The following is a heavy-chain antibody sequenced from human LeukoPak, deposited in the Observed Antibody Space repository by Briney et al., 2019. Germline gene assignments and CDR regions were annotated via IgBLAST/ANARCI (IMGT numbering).Heavy chain of an antibody. CDR2: IRSTANGYAT. V-gene: IGHV3-73*01. J-gene: IGHJ4*02. D-gene: IGHD3-10*01. CDR1: GFTFSGSA. CDR3: TGNYYGSGSYADFDY. Sequence: GGSLRLSCAASGFTFSGSALHWVRQASGKGLEWVGRIRSTANGYATAYAASVKCRFTISRDDSKNTAYLQMDSLKTEDTAVYYCTGNYYGSGSYADFDYWGQGTLVTISS.